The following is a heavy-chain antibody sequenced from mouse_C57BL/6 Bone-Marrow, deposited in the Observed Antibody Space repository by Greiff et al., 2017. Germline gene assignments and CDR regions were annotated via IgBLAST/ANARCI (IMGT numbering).Heavy chain of an antibody. CDR1: GYTFTSYW. Sequence: VQLQQPGAELVMPGASVKLSCKASGYTFTSYWMHWVKQRPGQGLEWIGEIDPSDSYTNYNQKFKGKSTLTVDKSSSTAYMQLSSLTSEDSAVYYCARQGWSGRFAYWGQGTLVTVSA. J-gene: IGHJ3*01. V-gene: IGHV1-69*01. CDR3: ARQGWSGRFAY. CDR2: IDPSDSYT.